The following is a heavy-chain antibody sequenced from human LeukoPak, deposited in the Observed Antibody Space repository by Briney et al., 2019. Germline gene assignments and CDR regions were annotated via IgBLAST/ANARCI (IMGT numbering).Heavy chain of an antibody. J-gene: IGHJ4*02. D-gene: IGHD1-26*01. V-gene: IGHV4-39*01. CDR2: IYYSGST. Sequence: PSETLSLTCTVSGGSISSSSYYWGWLRQPPGTGLEGNGNIYYSGSTYYNPPLKSRVTISVDTSKNQFSLKLSSVTAADTAVYYCARVGATHFDYWGQGTLVTVSS. CDR1: GGSISSSSYY. CDR3: ARVGATHFDY.